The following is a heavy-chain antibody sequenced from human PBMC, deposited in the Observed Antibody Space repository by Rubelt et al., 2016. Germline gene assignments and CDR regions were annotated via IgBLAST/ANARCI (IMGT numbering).Heavy chain of an antibody. D-gene: IGHD1-26*01. CDR3: ARGATVATLDS. CDR1: GFTFSTYS. J-gene: IGHJ4*02. Sequence: EVQLVESGGNLVQPGGCLRLSCAASGFTFSTYSMNWVRQAPGKGLEWVSYISSGSSTMYYADSVKGRFIISRDKDKNSRLLQMMRLGDDDTGLYDGARGATVATLDSWGQGTLVTVSS. V-gene: IGHV3-48*02. CDR2: ISSGSSTM.